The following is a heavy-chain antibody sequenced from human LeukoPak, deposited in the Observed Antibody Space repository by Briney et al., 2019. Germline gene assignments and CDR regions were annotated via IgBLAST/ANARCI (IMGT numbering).Heavy chain of an antibody. Sequence: GGSLRLSCAASGLTFSSHWMHWVRQAPGKGLEWISYISRSGDTLYYADSVEGRFTISRDNAKNSLFLQMNSLRADDTAVYYCAREVVIFPDYYYYGMDVWGQGTTVTVSS. D-gene: IGHD2/OR15-2a*01. CDR1: GLTFSSHW. J-gene: IGHJ6*02. CDR3: AREVVIFPDYYYYGMDV. V-gene: IGHV3-48*04. CDR2: ISRSGDTL.